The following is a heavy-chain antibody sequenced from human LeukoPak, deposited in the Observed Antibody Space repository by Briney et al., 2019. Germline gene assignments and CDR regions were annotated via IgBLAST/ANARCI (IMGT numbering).Heavy chain of an antibody. Sequence: PGGSLRLSCAASGFTFSNYGMHWVRQAPGKGLEWVAFIRYDGSNKYYADSVKGRLTIFRDNSKNTLYLQMNSLRAEDTAVYYCAKEGYSSSQYYFDYWGQGTLVTVSS. CDR2: IRYDGSNK. V-gene: IGHV3-30*02. CDR3: AKEGYSSSQYYFDY. J-gene: IGHJ4*02. D-gene: IGHD6-13*01. CDR1: GFTFSNYG.